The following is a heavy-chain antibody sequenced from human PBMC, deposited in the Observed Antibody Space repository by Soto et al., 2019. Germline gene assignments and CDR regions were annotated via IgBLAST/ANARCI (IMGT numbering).Heavy chain of an antibody. Sequence: PGGCLGLCCAACGFTVSVAWVDVALQAPGKGLEWVGRIKSKGDGGTTDFRAPVKDRFAISRDDSKNMVYLQINSLKTEDTAVYYCSTDSRFSSILVRFDYWGHGTRVTVSS. V-gene: IGHV3-15*07. D-gene: IGHD6-6*01. CDR1: GFTVSVAW. J-gene: IGHJ4*01. CDR3: STDSRFSSILVRFDY. CDR2: IKSKGDGGTT.